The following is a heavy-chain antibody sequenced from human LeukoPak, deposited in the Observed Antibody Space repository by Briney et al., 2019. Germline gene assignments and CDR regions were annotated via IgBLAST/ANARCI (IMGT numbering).Heavy chain of an antibody. CDR1: GGSFSGYY. CDR2: INHSGST. J-gene: IGHJ3*02. V-gene: IGHV4-34*01. D-gene: IGHD3-10*02. Sequence: PSETLSLTCAVYGGSFSGYYWSWIRQPPGKGLEWIGEINHSGSTNYNPSLKSRVTISVDTSKNQFSLKLSSVTAADTAVYYCASPMSNAFDIWGQGTMVTVSS. CDR3: ASPMSNAFDI.